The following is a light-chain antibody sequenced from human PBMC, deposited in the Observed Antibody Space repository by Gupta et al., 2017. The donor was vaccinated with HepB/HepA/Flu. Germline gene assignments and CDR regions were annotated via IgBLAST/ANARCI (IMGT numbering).Light chain of an antibody. CDR1: RSISSD. CDR3: QQYNYWPPNT. V-gene: IGKV3D-15*01. J-gene: IGKJ2*01. Sequence: VMTHSPATLSVSPGERATLSCRASRSISSDLAWYQQKPGQAPRLLIYGASTRATGIPARFSGSGTGTEFTLTISSLQSEDFAIYFCQQYNYWPPNTFGQGTKLEIK. CDR2: GAS.